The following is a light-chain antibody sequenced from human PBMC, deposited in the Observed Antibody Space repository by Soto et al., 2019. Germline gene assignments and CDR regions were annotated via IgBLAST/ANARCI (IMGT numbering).Light chain of an antibody. V-gene: IGLV2-8*01. J-gene: IGLJ1*01. Sequence: QSALTQPPSASGSPGQSVTISCTGTNSDIGGYIYVSWYRQHPGKAPKLIIYEVNKRPSGVPDRFSGSKSGNTASLTVSGLQAEDEADYYCSSYSGSNNFGVFGSGTKLTVL. CDR1: NSDIGGYIY. CDR2: EVN. CDR3: SSYSGSNNFGV.